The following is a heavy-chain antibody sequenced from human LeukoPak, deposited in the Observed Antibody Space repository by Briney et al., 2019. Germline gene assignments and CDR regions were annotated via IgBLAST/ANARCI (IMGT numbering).Heavy chain of an antibody. V-gene: IGHV1-69*04. CDR3: ARGTDYGDNGGWFDP. J-gene: IGHJ5*02. Sequence: SVKVSCKASGGTFSSYAISWVRQAPGQGLEWMGRIIPILGIANYAQKFQGRVTITADKSTSTAYMELSSLRSEDTAVYYCARGTDYGDNGGWFDPWGQGTLVTVPS. CDR1: GGTFSSYA. D-gene: IGHD4-17*01. CDR2: IIPILGIA.